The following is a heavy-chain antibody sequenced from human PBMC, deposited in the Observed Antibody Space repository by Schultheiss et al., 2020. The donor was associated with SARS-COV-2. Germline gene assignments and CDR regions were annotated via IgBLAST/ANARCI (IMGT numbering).Heavy chain of an antibody. CDR3: ARDHSQQLVRGWFDP. Sequence: SETLSLTCAVYGGSFSGYYWSWIRQPPGKGLEWIGEINHSGSTNYNPSLKSRVTISVDTSKNQFSLKLSSVTAADTAVYYCARDHSQQLVRGWFDPWGQGTLVTVSS. CDR2: INHSGST. V-gene: IGHV4-34*01. J-gene: IGHJ5*02. CDR1: GGSFSGYY. D-gene: IGHD6-6*01.